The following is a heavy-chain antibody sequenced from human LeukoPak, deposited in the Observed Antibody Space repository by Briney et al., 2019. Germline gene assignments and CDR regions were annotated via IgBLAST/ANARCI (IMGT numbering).Heavy chain of an antibody. J-gene: IGHJ4*02. CDR1: GGSISSGGYS. D-gene: IGHD4-17*01. V-gene: IGHV4-30-2*01. CDR3: ARNDYGDYAPDY. CDR2: IYHSGST. Sequence: SETLSLTCAVSGGSISSGGYSWSWIRQPPGKGLEWIGYIYHSGSTYYNPSLRSRVTISVDRFKNQFSLKLSSVTAADTAVYYCARNDYGDYAPDYWGQGTLVTVSS.